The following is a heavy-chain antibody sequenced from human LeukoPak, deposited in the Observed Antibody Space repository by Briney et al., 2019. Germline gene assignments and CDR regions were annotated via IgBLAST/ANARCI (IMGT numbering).Heavy chain of an antibody. CDR1: GYSFSTYW. J-gene: IGHJ6*03. CDR3: ARLADIVATTYYYYYMDV. Sequence: GESLKISCKGSGYSFSTYWIGWVRQMPGKGLEWMGIIYPGDSDTTYSPSFQGQVTISADKSISTAYLQWSSLKASDTAMYYCARLADIVATTYYYYYMDVWGKGTTVTVSS. D-gene: IGHD5-12*01. V-gene: IGHV5-51*01. CDR2: IYPGDSDT.